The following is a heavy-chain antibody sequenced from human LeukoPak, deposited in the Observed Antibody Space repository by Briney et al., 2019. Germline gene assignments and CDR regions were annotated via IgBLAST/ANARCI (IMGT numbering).Heavy chain of an antibody. J-gene: IGHJ4*02. CDR3: ARAPSTYYYGSGRLYFDY. Sequence: GGSLRLSCAASGFTFSSYWMSWVRQAPGKGLEWVANIKQDGCEKYYVDSVKGRFTISRDNAKNSLYLQMNSLRAEDTAVYYCARAPSTYYYGSGRLYFDYWGQGTLVTVSS. D-gene: IGHD3-10*01. CDR1: GFTFSSYW. V-gene: IGHV3-7*01. CDR2: IKQDGCEK.